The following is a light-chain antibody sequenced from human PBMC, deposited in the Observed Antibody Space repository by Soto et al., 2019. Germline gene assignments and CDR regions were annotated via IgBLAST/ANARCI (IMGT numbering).Light chain of an antibody. J-gene: IGLJ1*01. CDR3: ISPKV. CDR2: EVS. V-gene: IGLV2-8*01. CDR1: SSDVGGYNY. Sequence: QSVLTQPPSASGSPGQSVTISCTGTSSDVGGYNYVSWYQQHPGKAPKLMIYEVSKRPSGVPDRFSGSKSGNTASLTVSGLQAEEEADYYCISPKVFGTVTKVTVL.